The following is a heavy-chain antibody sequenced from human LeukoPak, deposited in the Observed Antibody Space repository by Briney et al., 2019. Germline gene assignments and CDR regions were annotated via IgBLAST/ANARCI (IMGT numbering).Heavy chain of an antibody. CDR1: GFTFSSYP. D-gene: IGHD3-10*01. J-gene: IGHJ5*02. V-gene: IGHV3-23*01. Sequence: GGSLRLSCADSGFTFSSYPMSWVRQAPGKGLEWVSLISGSGYSTYYADSVKGRFTISRDDSNNMLSLQMNGLRADDTALYYYAKAGSGAFRPFSWGQGTLVTVSS. CDR2: ISGSGYST. CDR3: AKAGSGAFRPFS.